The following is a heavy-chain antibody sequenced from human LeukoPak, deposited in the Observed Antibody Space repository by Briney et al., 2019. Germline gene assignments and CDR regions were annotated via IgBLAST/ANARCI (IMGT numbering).Heavy chain of an antibody. CDR3: AKAGTTGIHHWFDP. CDR2: IGGGGTP. V-gene: IGHV3-23*01. Sequence: GGSLRLSCAASGFTFSSYDMSWVRQAPGRGLEWVSAIGGGGTPYYADSVKGRFTISRDNPKNTLYLQMNSLRAEDTAVYYCAKAGTTGIHHWFDPWGQGNLVTVSS. J-gene: IGHJ5*02. D-gene: IGHD1-1*01. CDR1: GFTFSSYD.